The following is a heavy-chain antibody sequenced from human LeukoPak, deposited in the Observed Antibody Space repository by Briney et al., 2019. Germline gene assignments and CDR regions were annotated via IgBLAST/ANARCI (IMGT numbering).Heavy chain of an antibody. D-gene: IGHD3-10*01. J-gene: IGHJ3*02. V-gene: IGHV3-21*04. CDR1: GFTFSSYS. CDR3: AKEPRYGSGSYRAFDI. CDR2: ISSSSSYI. Sequence: GGSLRLSCVASGFTFSSYSMNWVRQAPGKGLEWVSSISSSSSYIYYSDSVKGRFTISRDNAKKSLYLQMNSLRVEDTAVYYCAKEPRYGSGSYRAFDIWGQGTMVTVSS.